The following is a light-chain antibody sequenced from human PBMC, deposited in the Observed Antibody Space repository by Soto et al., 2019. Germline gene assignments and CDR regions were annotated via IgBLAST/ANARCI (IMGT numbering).Light chain of an antibody. CDR2: NAF. J-gene: IGKJ2*01. CDR1: QSVTNNY. V-gene: IGKV3-20*01. Sequence: VLTQSPGTLSLSPGERATLSCRASQSVTNNYLAWYQQKAGQAPRPLIYNAFNRATGIPDRFSGSGSGTDFTLTISRLEPEDFAVYYCHQYGSAPYTFGQGTKLDIK. CDR3: HQYGSAPYT.